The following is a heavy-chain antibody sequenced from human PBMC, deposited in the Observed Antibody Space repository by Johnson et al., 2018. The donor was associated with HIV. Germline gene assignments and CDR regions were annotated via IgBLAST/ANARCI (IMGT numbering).Heavy chain of an antibody. Sequence: VQLVESGGAVVQPGGSLRLSCAASGFTFDDYAMHWVRQAPGKGLEWVSGISWNSGSIGYADSVKGRFTISRDNAKNSLFLQMNSLRAEDTAVYYCARGGFTMIVVAYWGQGTMVTVSS. J-gene: IGHJ3*01. CDR1: GFTFDDYA. CDR3: ARGGFTMIVVAY. V-gene: IGHV3-9*01. CDR2: ISWNSGSI. D-gene: IGHD3-22*01.